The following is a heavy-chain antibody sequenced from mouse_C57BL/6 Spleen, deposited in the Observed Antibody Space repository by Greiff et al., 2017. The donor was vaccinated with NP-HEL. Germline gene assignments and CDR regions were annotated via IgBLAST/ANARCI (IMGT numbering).Heavy chain of an antibody. Sequence: QVQLQQPGAELVMPGASVKLSCKASGYTFTSYWMHWVKQRPGQGLEWIGEIDPSDSYTNYNQKFKGKSTLTVDKSSSTAYMQLSILTSEDSAVYYCARGGGNHGGFAYWGQGTLVTVSA. CDR3: ARGGGNHGGFAY. CDR1: GYTFTSYW. V-gene: IGHV1-69*01. CDR2: IDPSDSYT. J-gene: IGHJ3*01. D-gene: IGHD1-1*02.